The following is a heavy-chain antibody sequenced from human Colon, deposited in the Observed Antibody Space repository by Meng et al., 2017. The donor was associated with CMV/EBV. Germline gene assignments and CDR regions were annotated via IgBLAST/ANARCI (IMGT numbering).Heavy chain of an antibody. CDR2: INSTGDET. V-gene: IGHV3-23*01. CDR3: AKNLFVPPAIMSVFAPNDY. Sequence: GESLKISCAFSGISFKSYAMSWVRQAPGQGLEWVAVINSTGDETYYADSVKGRFIVSRDNAKNTLFLQISGLGAEDTAVYYCAKNLFVPPAIMSVFAPNDYWGQGMLVTSPQ. D-gene: IGHD2-2*02. J-gene: IGHJ4*02. CDR1: GISFKSYA.